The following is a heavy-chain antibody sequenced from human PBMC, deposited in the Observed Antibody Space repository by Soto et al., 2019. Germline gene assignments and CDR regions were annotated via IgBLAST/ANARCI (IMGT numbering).Heavy chain of an antibody. CDR2: VNHSGTT. CDR1: GGSFSGYY. D-gene: IGHD4-17*01. Sequence: SETLSLTCAVYGGSFSGYYWSWIRQPPGKGLEWIGYVNHSGTTNYNPSLKSRVTISVDLSKNQFSLRLSSVTTADTALYYCARTTAVPNTLRSRYFFDYWGQGTLVTVSS. V-gene: IGHV4-59*01. J-gene: IGHJ4*02. CDR3: ARTTAVPNTLRSRYFFDY.